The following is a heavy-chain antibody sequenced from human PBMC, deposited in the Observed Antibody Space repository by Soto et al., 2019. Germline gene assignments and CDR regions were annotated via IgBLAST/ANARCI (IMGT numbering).Heavy chain of an antibody. CDR2: IKQDGSEK. D-gene: IGHD2-15*01. CDR3: ARVRCSGGSCYFSDYFDY. J-gene: IGHJ4*02. CDR1: GFTFSSCW. V-gene: IGHV3-7*01. Sequence: EVQLVESGGGLVQPGGSLRLSCAASGFTFSSCWMSWVRQAPGKGLEWVANIKQDGSEKYYVDSVKGRFTISRDNAKNSLYLPMNSLRAEDTAVYYCARVRCSGGSCYFSDYFDYWGQGTLVTVSS.